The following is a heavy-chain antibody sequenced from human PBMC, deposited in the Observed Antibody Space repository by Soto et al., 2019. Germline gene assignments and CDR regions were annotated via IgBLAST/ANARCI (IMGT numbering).Heavy chain of an antibody. V-gene: IGHV1-18*01. CDR2: IGPYNDNT. CDR3: ALDFWSGYYIRYFDS. CDR1: GHTFSDYG. D-gene: IGHD3-3*01. Sequence: VPLVQSGGEVKKPGASVKVSCKASGHTFSDYGISWVRQAPGQGLEWMGWIGPYNDNTNYAQKFQGRVTMTRDTSTTTAYMELRGLRSDDTAVYYCALDFWSGYYIRYFDSWGQGTLVIVSS. J-gene: IGHJ4*02.